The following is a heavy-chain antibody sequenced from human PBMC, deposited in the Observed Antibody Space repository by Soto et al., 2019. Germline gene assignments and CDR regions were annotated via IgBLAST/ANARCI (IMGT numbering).Heavy chain of an antibody. D-gene: IGHD2-2*03. J-gene: IGHJ6*02. V-gene: IGHV3-7*01. CDR2: IKQDGSEK. Sequence: GGSLRLSCAASGFTFSSYWMSWVRQDPGKGLEWVANIKQDGSEKYYVDSVKGRFTISRDNAKNSLYLQMNSLRAEDTAVYYCARVDIVVVPAADYYYGMDVWGQGTTVTVSS. CDR1: GFTFSSYW. CDR3: ARVDIVVVPAADYYYGMDV.